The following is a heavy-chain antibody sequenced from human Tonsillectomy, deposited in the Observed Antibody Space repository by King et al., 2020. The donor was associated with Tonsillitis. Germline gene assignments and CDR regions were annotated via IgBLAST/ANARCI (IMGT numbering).Heavy chain of an antibody. Sequence: VQLVESGGGVVQPGRSLRLSCAASGFSFSIYGMHWVRQAPGKGLEWVAVISYDGSNQYYADSVKGRFTISRDNSKHTLYLQMNSLRAEDTAVYYCAKENLAYCSSTSCYAEYGMDVWGQGTTVTVS. CDR3: AKENLAYCSSTSCYAEYGMDV. J-gene: IGHJ6*02. CDR2: ISYDGSNQ. V-gene: IGHV3-30*18. D-gene: IGHD2-2*01. CDR1: GFSFSIYG.